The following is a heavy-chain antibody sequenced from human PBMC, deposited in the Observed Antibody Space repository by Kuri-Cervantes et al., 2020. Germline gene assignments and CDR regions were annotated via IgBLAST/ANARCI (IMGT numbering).Heavy chain of an antibody. CDR1: GLTFSSYA. Sequence: GGSLRLSCAASGLTFSSYAMHWVRQAPGKGLEWVAVISYDGSNKYYADSVKGRFTISRDNSKNTLYLQMNSLRAEDTAVYYCARVLSSSCCDYWGQGTLVTVSS. CDR3: ARVLSSSCCDY. D-gene: IGHD6-6*01. J-gene: IGHJ4*02. V-gene: IGHV3-30-3*01. CDR2: ISYDGSNK.